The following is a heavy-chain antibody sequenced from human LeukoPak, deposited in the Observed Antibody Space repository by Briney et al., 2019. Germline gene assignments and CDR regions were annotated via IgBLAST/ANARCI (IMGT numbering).Heavy chain of an antibody. Sequence: QPGGSLRLSCAASGFTFSSCAMSWVRPAPGKGLEWVSVISGSGGSTHYADSVKGRLTISRDNSKNTLYLQMNSLRAEDTAVYYCAKDRSYDFWSGRTFDYWGQGTLVTVSS. CDR3: AKDRSYDFWSGRTFDY. V-gene: IGHV3-23*01. D-gene: IGHD3-3*01. CDR2: ISGSGGST. CDR1: GFTFSSCA. J-gene: IGHJ4*02.